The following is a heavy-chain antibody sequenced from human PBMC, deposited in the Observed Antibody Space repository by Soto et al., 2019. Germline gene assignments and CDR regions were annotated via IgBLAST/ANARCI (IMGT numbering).Heavy chain of an antibody. Sequence: GGSLRLSCAASGFTFSDYYMSWIRQAPGKGLEWVSYISSSSSYTNYADSVKGRFTISRDNAKNSLYLQMNSLRAEDTAVYYCARGRPLGCSSTSCYTYYFDYWGQGTLVTVSS. V-gene: IGHV3-11*06. CDR2: ISSSSSYT. J-gene: IGHJ4*02. CDR1: GFTFSDYY. D-gene: IGHD2-2*02. CDR3: ARGRPLGCSSTSCYTYYFDY.